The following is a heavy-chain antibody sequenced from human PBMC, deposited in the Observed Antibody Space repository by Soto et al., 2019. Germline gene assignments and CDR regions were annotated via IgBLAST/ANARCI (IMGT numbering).Heavy chain of an antibody. CDR2: INHRGST. CDR3: ARGVGIAVWYFDL. D-gene: IGHD6-19*01. J-gene: IGHJ2*01. V-gene: IGHV4-34*01. CDR1: GGSFSGYY. Sequence: QVQLQQWGAGLLKPSETLSLTCAVYGGSFSGYYWSWIRQPPGKGLEWIGEINHRGSTNYNPTLKSRVTISVDTSKNQFSLKLSSVTAADTAVYYCARGVGIAVWYFDLWGRGTLVTVSS.